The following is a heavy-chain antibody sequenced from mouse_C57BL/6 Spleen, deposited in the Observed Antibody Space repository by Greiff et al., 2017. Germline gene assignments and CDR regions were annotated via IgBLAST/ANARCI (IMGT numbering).Heavy chain of an antibody. J-gene: IGHJ4*01. CDR2: ISRGSSTI. V-gene: IGHV5-17*01. CDR3: ARSLDYAMDY. Sequence: EVHLVASGGGLVKPGGSLKLSCAASGFTFSDYCMHWVRQAPETGLAWVAYISRGSSTIYYAATVKGRFTLSRDNAKNTRFLQMTSRRSEDTAMYDCARSLDYAMDYWGQGNSGTVAS. CDR1: GFTFSDYC.